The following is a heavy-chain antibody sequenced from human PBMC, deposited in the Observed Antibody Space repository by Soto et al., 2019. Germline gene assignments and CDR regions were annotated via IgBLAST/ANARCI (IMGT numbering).Heavy chain of an antibody. J-gene: IGHJ5*02. D-gene: IGHD5-18*01. CDR3: AGFYSTRTAMGPYNWFDP. CDR1: GGSISSSSYY. CDR2: IYYSGST. V-gene: IGHV4-39*01. Sequence: QLQLQESGPGLMKPSETLSLTCTVSGGSISSSSYYWGWIRQPPGKGLEWIGSIYYSGSTYYNPSLKSRVTISVDTSKNQFSLKLSSVTAADTAVYYCAGFYSTRTAMGPYNWFDPWGQGTLVTVSS.